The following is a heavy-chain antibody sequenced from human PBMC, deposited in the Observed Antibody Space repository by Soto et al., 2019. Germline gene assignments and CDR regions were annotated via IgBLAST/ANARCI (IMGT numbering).Heavy chain of an antibody. V-gene: IGHV1-69*13. D-gene: IGHD5-18*01. CDR2: IIPIFGTA. CDR3: ARDLGTAMATGWFDP. J-gene: IGHJ5*02. Sequence: ASVKVSCKASGGTFSSYAISWVRRAPGQGLEWMGGIIPIFGTANYAQKFQGRVTITADESTSTAYMELSSLRSEDTAVYYCARDLGTAMATGWFDPWGQGTLVTVSS. CDR1: GGTFSSYA.